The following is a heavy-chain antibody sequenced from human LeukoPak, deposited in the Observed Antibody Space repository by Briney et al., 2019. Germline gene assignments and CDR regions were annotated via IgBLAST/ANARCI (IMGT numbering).Heavy chain of an antibody. CDR3: ARRGAYYFDY. Sequence: GGSLRLSCVASGFTFSSYWMHWVRQAPGKGLMWVSRLNNDGSSTTYADSVKGRFTISRDNAKNTLYLQMNSLRAEDTAVYYCARRGAYYFDYWGQGTLVTVSS. J-gene: IGHJ4*02. CDR2: LNNDGSST. CDR1: GFTFSSYW. V-gene: IGHV3-74*03.